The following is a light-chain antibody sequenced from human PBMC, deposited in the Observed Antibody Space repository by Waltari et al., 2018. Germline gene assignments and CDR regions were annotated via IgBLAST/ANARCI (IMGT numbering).Light chain of an antibody. CDR2: DAS. J-gene: IGKJ1*01. CDR3: QHYDGVPPWT. V-gene: IGKV1-33*01. Sequence: DIQMTQSPSPLSASAGDRVAITCQASRDINNFLNWYQQKPGKAPKLLIYDASTLETWVPSRFSGSGSGTEFVFTISRLQPEDIATYYCQHYDGVPPWTFGQGTRVDFK. CDR1: RDINNF.